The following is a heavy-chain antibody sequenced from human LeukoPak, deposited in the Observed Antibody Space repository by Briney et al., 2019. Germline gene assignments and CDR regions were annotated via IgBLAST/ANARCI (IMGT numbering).Heavy chain of an antibody. V-gene: IGHV4-30-4*01. D-gene: IGHD1-26*01. CDR3: AREEARGGSPRFDY. Sequence: SETLSLTCTVSGGSISSGDYYWSWLRQPPGKGLEWIGYIYYSGSTYYNPSLKSRVTISVDTSKNQFSLKLSSVTAADTAVYYCAREEARGGSPRFDYWGQGTLVTVSS. CDR1: GGSISSGDYY. CDR2: IYYSGST. J-gene: IGHJ4*02.